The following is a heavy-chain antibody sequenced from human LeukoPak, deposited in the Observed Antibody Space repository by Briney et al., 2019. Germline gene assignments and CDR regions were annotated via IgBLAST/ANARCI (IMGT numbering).Heavy chain of an antibody. CDR1: GYSISSGYY. CDR2: IYHSGST. Sequence: KPSETLSLTCAVSGYSISSGYYWGWIRQPPGKGLAWIGSIYHSGSTYYNPSLKSRVTISVDTSKNQFSLKLSSVTAADTAVYYCARQSGGSYFSYWGQGTLVTVSS. J-gene: IGHJ4*02. D-gene: IGHD1-26*01. CDR3: ARQSGGSYFSY. V-gene: IGHV4-38-2*01.